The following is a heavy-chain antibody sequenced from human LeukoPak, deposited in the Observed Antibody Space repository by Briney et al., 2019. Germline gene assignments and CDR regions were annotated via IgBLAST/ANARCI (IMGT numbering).Heavy chain of an antibody. CDR3: ARRHQLLKDAFDI. Sequence: SETLSLTCAVYGGSFSGYYWSWIRQPPGKGLEWIGRIYTSGSTNYNPSLKSRVTISVDTSKNQFSLKLSSVTAADTAVYYCARRHQLLKDAFDIWGQGTMVTVSS. J-gene: IGHJ3*02. D-gene: IGHD2-2*01. CDR2: IYTSGST. V-gene: IGHV4-59*10. CDR1: GGSFSGYY.